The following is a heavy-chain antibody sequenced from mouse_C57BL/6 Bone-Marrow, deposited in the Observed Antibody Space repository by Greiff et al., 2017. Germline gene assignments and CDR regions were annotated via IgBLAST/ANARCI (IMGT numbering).Heavy chain of an antibody. CDR1: GYTFTSYW. V-gene: IGHV1-74*01. J-gene: IGHJ4*01. Sequence: QVQLQQPGAELVKPGASVKVSCKASGYTFTSYWMHWVKQRPGQGLEWIGRIHPSDSDTNYNQKFKGKATLTVDKSSSTAYMQLSSLTSEDSAVYYCAPLITTVVARGYYAMDYWGQGTSVTVSS. D-gene: IGHD1-1*01. CDR2: IHPSDSDT. CDR3: APLITTVVARGYYAMDY.